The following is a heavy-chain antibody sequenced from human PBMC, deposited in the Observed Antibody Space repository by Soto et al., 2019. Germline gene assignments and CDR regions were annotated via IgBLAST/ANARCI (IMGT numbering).Heavy chain of an antibody. J-gene: IGHJ6*03. CDR1: GFTFSSYA. CDR2: ISGSGGST. V-gene: IGHV3-23*01. CDR3: AKGPPTVTTFDYYYYMDV. Sequence: EVQLLESGGGLVQPGGSLRLSCAASGFTFSSYAMSWVRQAPGKGLEWVSAISGSGGSTYYADSVKGRFTISRDNSKNTLYLQMNSLRAEDTAVYYCAKGPPTVTTFDYYYYMDVWGKGTTVTVSS. D-gene: IGHD4-17*01.